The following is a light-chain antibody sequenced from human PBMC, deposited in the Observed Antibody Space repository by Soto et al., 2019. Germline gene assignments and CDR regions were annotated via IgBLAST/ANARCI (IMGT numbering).Light chain of an antibody. CDR1: QDSSNY. J-gene: IGKJ4*01. Sequence: DIQMTQSPSSLSASVGDRVTITCQASQDSSNYLNWYQQKPGKAPKLLIYDASNLETGVPSRFSGSGSGTDFTFTISSLQPEDIATYYCQQYDNRLTFGGGTKVEIK. V-gene: IGKV1-33*01. CDR3: QQYDNRLT. CDR2: DAS.